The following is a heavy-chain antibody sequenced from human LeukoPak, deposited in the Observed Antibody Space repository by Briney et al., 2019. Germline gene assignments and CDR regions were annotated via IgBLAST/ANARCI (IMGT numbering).Heavy chain of an antibody. CDR2: ISNSGGTT. Sequence: GGSLRLSCATSGFMFSTCAMSWVRQAPGKGLEWVSIISNSGGTTYYADSVKGRFTISRDNAKNSLYLQMNSLRAEDTAVYYCASGIAAAHYLNPIFDYWGQGTLVTVSS. CDR3: ASGIAAAHYLNPIFDY. V-gene: IGHV3-23*01. CDR1: GFMFSTCA. J-gene: IGHJ4*02. D-gene: IGHD6-13*01.